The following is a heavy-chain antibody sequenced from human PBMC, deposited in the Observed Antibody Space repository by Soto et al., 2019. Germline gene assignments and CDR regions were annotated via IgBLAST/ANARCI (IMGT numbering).Heavy chain of an antibody. CDR2: IKQDGSEK. D-gene: IGHD2-2*01. J-gene: IGHJ3*02. CDR1: GFTFSSYW. V-gene: IGHV3-7*01. CDR3: AGVLPAAMGTPAFDI. Sequence: GGSLRLSCAASGFTFSSYWMSWVRQAPGKGLEWVANIKQDGSEKYYVDSVKGRFTISRDNAKNSLYLQMNSLRAEDTAGYYCAGVLPAAMGTPAFDIWGQGTMVTVSS.